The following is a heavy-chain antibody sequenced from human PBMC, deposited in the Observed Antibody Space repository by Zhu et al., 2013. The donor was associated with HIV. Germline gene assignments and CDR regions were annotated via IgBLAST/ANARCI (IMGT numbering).Heavy chain of an antibody. D-gene: IGHD3-22*01. CDR1: GYTFTSYG. V-gene: IGHV1-18*01. Sequence: QVQLVQSGAEVKKPGASVKVSCKASGYTFTSYGISWVRQAPGQGLEWMGWISAYNGNTNYAQKLQGRVTMTTDTSTSTAYMELRSLRSDDTAVYYCARDHRGETYYYDSSGYSGRRYFDYWGQGTLVTVSS. CDR2: ISAYNGNT. CDR3: ARDHRGETYYYDSSGYSGRRYFDY. J-gene: IGHJ4*02.